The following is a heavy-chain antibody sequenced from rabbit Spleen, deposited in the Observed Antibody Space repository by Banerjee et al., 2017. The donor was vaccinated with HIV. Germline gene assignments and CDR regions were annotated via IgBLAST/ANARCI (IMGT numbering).Heavy chain of an antibody. Sequence: QDQLVESGGGLVQPGGSLKLSCKASGFDFSSYGMSWVRQAPGKGLEWITCINMVTGKSVYASWAKGRFIMSRTSSTKVTLQMTRLTAADTATYFCARDLVAAIGWNFSLWGPGTLVTVS. CDR3: ARDLVAAIGWNFSL. V-gene: IGHV1S45*01. CDR2: INMVTGKS. CDR1: GFDFSSYG. D-gene: IGHD5-1*01. J-gene: IGHJ6*01.